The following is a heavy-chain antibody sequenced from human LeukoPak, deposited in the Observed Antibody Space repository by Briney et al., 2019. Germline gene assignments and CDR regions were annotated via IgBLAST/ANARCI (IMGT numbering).Heavy chain of an antibody. CDR2: ISYDGSDK. CDR1: GFTFSSYA. Sequence: GGSLRLSCAASGFTFSSYAMSWVRQAPGKGLEWVAVISYDGSDKYYAGSVKGRFTISKDNSKNTLYLQMNGLRVDDTAVYYCANRDIPGAETFDYWGQGALVTVSS. CDR3: ANRDIPGAETFDY. D-gene: IGHD1-26*01. V-gene: IGHV3-30*18. J-gene: IGHJ4*02.